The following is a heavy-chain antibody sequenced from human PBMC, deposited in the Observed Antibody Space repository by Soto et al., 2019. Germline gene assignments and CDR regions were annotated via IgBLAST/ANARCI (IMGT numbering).Heavy chain of an antibody. Sequence: GGSLRLSCPASVFPFGDYGMHWVRQAPGKGLDWVAVIPYDGRNKYYADSVKGRFTISRDNSKNTLYLQMNSLRAEDTAVYYCAKAKRITIFGVVIIASGYYYGMDVWGQGTTVTVS. V-gene: IGHV3-30*18. CDR2: IPYDGRNK. CDR1: VFPFGDYG. D-gene: IGHD3-3*01. J-gene: IGHJ6*02. CDR3: AKAKRITIFGVVIIASGYYYGMDV.